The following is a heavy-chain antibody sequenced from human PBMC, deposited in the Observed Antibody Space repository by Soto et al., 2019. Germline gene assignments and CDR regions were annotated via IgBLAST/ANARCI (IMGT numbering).Heavy chain of an antibody. CDR1: GGSFSGYY. CDR3: ARGFGVVVPSAVYYYYYYGMDV. CDR2: INHSGST. Sequence: SETLSLTCAVYGGSFSGYYWSWIRQPPGKGLEWIGEINHSGSTNYNPSLKSRVTISVDTSKNQFSLKLSSVTAADTAVYYCARGFGVVVPSAVYYYYYYGMDVWGQGTTVTVSS. J-gene: IGHJ6*02. V-gene: IGHV4-34*01. D-gene: IGHD2-2*01.